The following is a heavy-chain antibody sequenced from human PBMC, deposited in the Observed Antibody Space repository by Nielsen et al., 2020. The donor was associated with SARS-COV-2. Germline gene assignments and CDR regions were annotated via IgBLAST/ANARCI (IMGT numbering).Heavy chain of an antibody. CDR2: ISSSSSYI. CDR1: GFTFSSYS. D-gene: IGHD2-15*01. CDR3: ARDDGTGIVVVVAATPGMDV. Sequence: GESLKISCAASGFTFSSYSMNWVRQAPGKGLEWVSSISSSSSYIYYADSVKGRFTISRDNAKNSLYLQMNSLRAEDTAVYYCARDDGTGIVVVVAATPGMDVWGQGTTVTVSS. V-gene: IGHV3-21*01. J-gene: IGHJ6*02.